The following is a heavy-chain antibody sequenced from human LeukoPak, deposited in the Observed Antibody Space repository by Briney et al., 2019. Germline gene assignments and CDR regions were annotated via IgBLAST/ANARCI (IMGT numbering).Heavy chain of an antibody. V-gene: IGHV4-31*03. J-gene: IGHJ3*02. CDR3: ARVTLTSGAAIDI. CDR2: IYHSGKP. CDR1: GGSISSDDYY. Sequence: SETLSLTCTVSGGSISSDDYYWRWIRQHPGKGLEWIGYIYHSGKPYYNPSLKSRIIMSIDTSENQFSLKLSSVTAADTAMYYCARVTLTSGAAIDIWGQGTVVTVSS. D-gene: IGHD1-14*01.